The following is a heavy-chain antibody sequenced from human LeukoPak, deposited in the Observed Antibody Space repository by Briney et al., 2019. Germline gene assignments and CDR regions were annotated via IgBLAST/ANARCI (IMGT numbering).Heavy chain of an antibody. D-gene: IGHD5-18*01. CDR2: ISYSGSA. V-gene: IGHV4-59*11. Sequence: RSSETLSLTCSVSGGSINNHIWSWIRQPPGKGLEWIGYISYSGSANYNPSLKSRVTISVDTSKNQFSLKVISVTAADTAVYYCARETAMVLDYWGQGTLVTVSS. J-gene: IGHJ4*02. CDR1: GGSINNHI. CDR3: ARETAMVLDY.